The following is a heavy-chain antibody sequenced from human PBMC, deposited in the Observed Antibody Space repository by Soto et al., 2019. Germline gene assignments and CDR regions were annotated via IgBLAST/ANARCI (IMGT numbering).Heavy chain of an antibody. CDR1: GGSVSSGSYY. Sequence: QVQLQESGPGLVKPSETLSLTCTVSGGSVSSGSYYWSWIRQPPGKGLEWIGYIYYSGSTNYNPSLKSRVTISVDTSKNQFSLKLSSVTAADTAVYYCARDYYYDSSDAFDIWGQGTMVTVSS. CDR2: IYYSGST. CDR3: ARDYYYDSSDAFDI. V-gene: IGHV4-61*01. J-gene: IGHJ3*02. D-gene: IGHD3-22*01.